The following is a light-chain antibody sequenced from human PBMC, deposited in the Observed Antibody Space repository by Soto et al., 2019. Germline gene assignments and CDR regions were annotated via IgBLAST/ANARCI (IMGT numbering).Light chain of an antibody. J-gene: IGKJ1*01. CDR1: QSVYTS. CDR3: QHHTVWLT. Sequence: EIVLTQSPATLSLSPGERATLSCKASQSVYTSLAWYQQKPGQAPRLLISDASNRATGISVRFSGSGSGTDFTLTISGLKPEDVAVYYCQHHTVWLTFGHGTKVEIK. V-gene: IGKV3-11*01. CDR2: DAS.